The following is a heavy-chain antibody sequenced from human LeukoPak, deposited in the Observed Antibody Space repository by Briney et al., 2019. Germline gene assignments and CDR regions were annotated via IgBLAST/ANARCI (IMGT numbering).Heavy chain of an antibody. J-gene: IGHJ5*02. Sequence: PSETLSLTCTVSGGSISSYYWSWIRQPPGKGLEWIGYIYYSGSTNYNPSLKSRVTISVDTSKNQFSLKLSSVTAADTAVYYCARRGYGSGNWFDPWGQGTLVTVSS. CDR1: GGSISSYY. CDR2: IYYSGST. D-gene: IGHD3-10*01. CDR3: ARRGYGSGNWFDP. V-gene: IGHV4-59*12.